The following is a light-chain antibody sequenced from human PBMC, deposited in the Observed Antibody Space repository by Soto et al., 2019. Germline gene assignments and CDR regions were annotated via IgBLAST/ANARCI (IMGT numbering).Light chain of an antibody. J-gene: IGKJ5*01. CDR2: DVT. Sequence: DIQMTQSPSSLSASVGDRVTITCQASQDIDKYLNWYQQKPGKAPKLLIDDVTNLETGVPSRFSGSGSGTHFTFTIGSLQPEDIATYYCQQYYDRPITVGQGTRLEIK. CDR1: QDIDKY. CDR3: QQYYDRPIT. V-gene: IGKV1-33*01.